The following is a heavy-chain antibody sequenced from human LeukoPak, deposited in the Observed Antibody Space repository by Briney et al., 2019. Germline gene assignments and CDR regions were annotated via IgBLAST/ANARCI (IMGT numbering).Heavy chain of an antibody. CDR2: ISSSSSYI. CDR1: GFTFSSYS. J-gene: IGHJ5*02. D-gene: IGHD2-21*02. CDR3: ARDPRYCGGDCYPSWFDP. Sequence: PGGSLRLSCAASGFTFSSYSMNWVRQAPGKGLEWVSSISSSSSYIYYADSVKGRFTISRDNAKNSLYLRMNSLRAEDTAVYYCARDPRYCGGDCYPSWFDPWGQGTLVTVSS. V-gene: IGHV3-21*01.